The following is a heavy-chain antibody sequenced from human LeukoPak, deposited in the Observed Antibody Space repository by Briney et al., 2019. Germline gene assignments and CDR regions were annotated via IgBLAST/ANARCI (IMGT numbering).Heavy chain of an antibody. J-gene: IGHJ1*01. CDR1: GFTFSSYG. CDR2: IRYDGSNK. V-gene: IGHV3-30*02. CDR3: AKGRYGGATPRAEYFQH. Sequence: GGSLRLSCAASGFTFSSYGMHWVRQAPGKGLEWVAFIRYDGSNKYYADSVKGRFTISRDNSKNTLYLQMNSLRAEDTAVYYCAKGRYGGATPRAEYFQHWGQGTLVTVSS. D-gene: IGHD4-23*01.